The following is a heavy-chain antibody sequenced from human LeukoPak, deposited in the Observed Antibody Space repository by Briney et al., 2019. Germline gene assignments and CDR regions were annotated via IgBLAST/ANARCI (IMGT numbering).Heavy chain of an antibody. CDR3: ARDLRKKGSGSWDDAFDI. J-gene: IGHJ3*02. V-gene: IGHV4-39*07. Sequence: PSETLSLTCTVSGGSISSSSYYWGWIRQPPGKGLEWIGSIYYSGSTYYNPSLKSRVTISVDTSKNQFSLKLSSVTAADTAVYYCARDLRKKGSGSWDDAFDIWGQGTMVTVSS. D-gene: IGHD3-10*01. CDR2: IYYSGST. CDR1: GGSISSSSYY.